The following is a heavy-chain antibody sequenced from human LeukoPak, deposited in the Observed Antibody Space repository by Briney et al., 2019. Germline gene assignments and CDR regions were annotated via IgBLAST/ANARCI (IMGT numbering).Heavy chain of an antibody. CDR1: GGTFSSYT. D-gene: IGHD4-23*01. Sequence: ASVKVSCKASGGTFSSYTISWVRQAPGQGLEWMGRIIPILGIANYAQKFQGRVTITADKSTSTAYMEPSSLRSEDTAVYYCASAMTTVVTHYYYYMDVWGKGTTVTVSS. V-gene: IGHV1-69*02. CDR2: IIPILGIA. CDR3: ASAMTTVVTHYYYYMDV. J-gene: IGHJ6*03.